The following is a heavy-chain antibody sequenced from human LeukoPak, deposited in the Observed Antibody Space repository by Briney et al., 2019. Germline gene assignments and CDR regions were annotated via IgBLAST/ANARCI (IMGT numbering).Heavy chain of an antibody. CDR3: ARDFMTTGYYYYGMDV. D-gene: IGHD3-16*01. CDR1: GFTFTGYY. J-gene: IGHJ6*02. Sequence: ASVKVSCKTSGFTFTGYYIHWVRQAAGQRPEWMGWINPSSGGTDYAQKFQGWVTMTRDTSISTAYMELSRLRSDDTAVYYCARDFMTTGYYYYGMDVWGQGTTVTVSS. CDR2: INPSSGGT. V-gene: IGHV1-2*04.